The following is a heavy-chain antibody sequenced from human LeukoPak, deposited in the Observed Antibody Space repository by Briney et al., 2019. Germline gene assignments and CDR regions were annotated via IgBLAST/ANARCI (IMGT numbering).Heavy chain of an antibody. CDR3: ARDGPGGYFQH. V-gene: IGHV4-31*03. CDR1: GGSISSGGYY. CDR2: IYYSGST. J-gene: IGHJ1*01. D-gene: IGHD3-10*01. Sequence: SETLSLTCTVSGGSISSGGYYWSWIRQHPGKGLEWIGYIYYSGSTYYNPSLKSRVTISVDRSKNQFSLKLSSVTAADTAVYYCARDGPGGYFQHWGQGTLVTVSS.